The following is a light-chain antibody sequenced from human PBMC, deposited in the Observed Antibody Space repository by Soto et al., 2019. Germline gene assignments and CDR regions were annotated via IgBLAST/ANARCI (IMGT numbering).Light chain of an antibody. V-gene: IGLV2-23*02. CDR1: SSDVGSYNL. J-gene: IGLJ1*01. CDR2: EVS. Sequence: QSVLTQPASVSGSPGQSITISCTGTSSDVGSYNLVSWCQQHPGKAPKVMIYEVSERPSGVPNRFSGSKSGNTASLTISGLQAEDEADYYCCSYAGSSTYVFGTGPKLTVL. CDR3: CSYAGSSTYV.